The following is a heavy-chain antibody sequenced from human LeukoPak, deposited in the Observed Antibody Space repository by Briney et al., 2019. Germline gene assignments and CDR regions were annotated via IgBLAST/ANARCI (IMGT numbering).Heavy chain of an antibody. D-gene: IGHD1-7*01. J-gene: IGHJ6*03. CDR1: GYSISSGYY. V-gene: IGHV4-38-2*02. CDR2: IYYSGST. Sequence: SETLSLTCTVSGYSISSGYYWGWIRQPPGKGLEWIGSIYYSGSTYYNPSLKSRVTISVDTSKNQFSLKLSSVTAADTAVYYCAAIKLRHYYYMDVWGKGTTVTIS. CDR3: AAIKLRHYYYMDV.